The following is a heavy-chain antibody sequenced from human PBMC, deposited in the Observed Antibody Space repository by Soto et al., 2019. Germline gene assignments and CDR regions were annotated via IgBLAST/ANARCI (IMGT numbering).Heavy chain of an antibody. CDR2: FYYTDNS. D-gene: IGHD3-10*01. Sequence: QLQLQESGPGLVKASETLSLTCTVSGGSFSSSNYYWSWIRRPPGKGLEWIGSFYYTDNSYYNPSLRSRVAISGDTSKNQFSLKLRSVTAADTAVYYCARRVTTDYEPGNYRSAFDMWGQGTEVTVSS. CDR3: ARRVTTDYEPGNYRSAFDM. V-gene: IGHV4-39*01. CDR1: GGSFSSSNYY. J-gene: IGHJ3*02.